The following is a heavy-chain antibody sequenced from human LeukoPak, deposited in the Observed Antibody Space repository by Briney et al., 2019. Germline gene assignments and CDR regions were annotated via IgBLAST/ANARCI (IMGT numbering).Heavy chain of an antibody. CDR1: GGSISSSNW. J-gene: IGHJ4*02. V-gene: IGHV4-4*02. D-gene: IGHD3-9*01. Sequence: SGTLSLTCAVSGGSISSSNWWSWVRQPPGKGLEWIGEIYHSGSTNYNPPLKSRVTISVGKSKNRFSLKLSSVTAADTAVYYCARKSSRYFDWLLLDYWGQGTLVTVSS. CDR2: IYHSGST. CDR3: ARKSSRYFDWLLLDY.